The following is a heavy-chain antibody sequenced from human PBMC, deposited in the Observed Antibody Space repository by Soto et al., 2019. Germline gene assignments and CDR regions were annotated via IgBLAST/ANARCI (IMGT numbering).Heavy chain of an antibody. CDR1: GFTVNTFN. CDR2: ISNYDNT. D-gene: IGHD2-8*01. J-gene: IGHJ4*02. Sequence: GGSLSLSCAASGFTVNTFNMNWVRQAPGKGLEWVSSISNYDNTAYADSVKGRFTVSRDNAKNSLFLQMNSLRAEDTAVYYCTLYDALVFDFWGQGALVTVSS. CDR3: TLYDALVFDF. V-gene: IGHV3-21*01.